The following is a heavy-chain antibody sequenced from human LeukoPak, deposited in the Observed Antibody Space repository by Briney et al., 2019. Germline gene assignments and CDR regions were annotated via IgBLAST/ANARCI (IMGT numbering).Heavy chain of an antibody. CDR2: IYYSGSAGST. CDR1: GDSINSGVSY. Sequence: PSETLSLTCSVSGDSINSGVSYWAWIRQPPGKGLEWIGTIYYSGSAGSTYYNPSLKSRVTISVDTSKNQFSLNLSSVTAADTAIYYCARHLYDKTGRPLDSWGQGTLVTASP. CDR3: ARHLYDKTGRPLDS. D-gene: IGHD3-9*01. V-gene: IGHV4-39*01. J-gene: IGHJ4*02.